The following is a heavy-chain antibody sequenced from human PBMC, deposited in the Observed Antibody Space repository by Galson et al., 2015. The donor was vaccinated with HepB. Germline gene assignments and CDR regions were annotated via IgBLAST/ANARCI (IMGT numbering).Heavy chain of an antibody. Sequence: SLRLSCAASGFTFSSYGMHWVRQAPGKGLEWVAVIWYDGSNKYYADSVKGRFTISRDNSKNTLYLLMNSLRAEDTAVYYCARDLDYYGSGSYHDYYYGMDVWGQGTTVTVSS. CDR1: GFTFSSYG. CDR2: IWYDGSNK. V-gene: IGHV3-33*08. CDR3: ARDLDYYGSGSYHDYYYGMDV. J-gene: IGHJ6*02. D-gene: IGHD3-10*01.